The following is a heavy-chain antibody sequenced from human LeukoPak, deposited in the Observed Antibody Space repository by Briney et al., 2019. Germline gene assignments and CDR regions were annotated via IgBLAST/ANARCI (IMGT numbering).Heavy chain of an antibody. D-gene: IGHD6-6*01. J-gene: IGHJ4*02. V-gene: IGHV3-30-3*01. Sequence: GRSLRLSCAASGFTFNDYAMYWVRQTPGKGLEWVTLISYDGYDKSYADSVRGRFTISRDNSKNTLYLQMDSLRAEDTAVYYCARDLSVGSSGFDYWGQGTLVTVSS. CDR3: ARDLSVGSSGFDY. CDR2: ISYDGYDK. CDR1: GFTFNDYA.